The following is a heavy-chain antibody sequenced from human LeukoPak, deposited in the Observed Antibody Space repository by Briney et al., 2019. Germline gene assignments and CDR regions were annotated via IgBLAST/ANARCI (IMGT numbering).Heavy chain of an antibody. CDR2: INPNSGGT. V-gene: IGHV1-2*02. Sequence: ASVKVSCKASGYTFTGYYMHWVRQAPGQGLEWMGWINPNSGGTNYAQKFQGRVTMTRDTSISTAYMELSRLRSDDTAVYYCARYKRRLQLPEPAYDIWGQGTMVTVSP. J-gene: IGHJ3*02. D-gene: IGHD5-24*01. CDR3: ARYKRRLQLPEPAYDI. CDR1: GYTFTGYY.